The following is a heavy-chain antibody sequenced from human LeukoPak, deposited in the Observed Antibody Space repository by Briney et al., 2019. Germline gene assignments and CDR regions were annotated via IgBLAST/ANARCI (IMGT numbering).Heavy chain of an antibody. D-gene: IGHD6-13*01. CDR2: ISAYNGNT. CDR3: ARVPIAAAGIRDPDYYYYYYMDV. J-gene: IGHJ6*03. CDR1: GYTFTSYG. V-gene: IGHV1-18*01. Sequence: GASVKVSCKASGYTFTSYGISWVRQAPGQGLEWMGWISAYNGNTNYAQKLQGRVTKTTDTSTSTAYMELRSLRSDDTAVYYCARVPIAAAGIRDPDYYYYYYMDVWGKGTTVTVSS.